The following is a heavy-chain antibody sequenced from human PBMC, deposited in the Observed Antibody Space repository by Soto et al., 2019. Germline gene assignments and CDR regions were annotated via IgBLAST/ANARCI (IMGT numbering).Heavy chain of an antibody. CDR3: ARRYGGAFDY. D-gene: IGHD2-21*01. Sequence: SETLSLTCTVSVGSISSSSYYWGWIRQPPGEGLEWIGCIYYSGSTYYNPSLKSRVTISVDTSKNQFSLKLSSVTAADTAVYYCARRYGGAFDYWGQGTLVTVSS. J-gene: IGHJ4*02. V-gene: IGHV4-39*07. CDR2: IYYSGST. CDR1: VGSISSSSYY.